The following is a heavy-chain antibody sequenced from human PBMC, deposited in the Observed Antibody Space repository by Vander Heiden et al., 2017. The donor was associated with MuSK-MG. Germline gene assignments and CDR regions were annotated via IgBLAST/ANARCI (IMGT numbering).Heavy chain of an antibody. J-gene: IGHJ6*03. CDR3: ARDYKTSSAGYYYHMDA. V-gene: IGHV2-70*01. Sequence: QVTLMESGPALVKPTQTLTLTCSFSGFSLITSGMCVSWIRQPPGKALEWLALMDWDGNTYYSTSLKPRLTVSKGTSKNQVVLTMTNMDPVDTATYYCARDYKTSSAGYYYHMDAWGKGTTVTVSS. D-gene: IGHD4-4*01. CDR2: MDWDGNT. CDR1: GFSLITSGMC.